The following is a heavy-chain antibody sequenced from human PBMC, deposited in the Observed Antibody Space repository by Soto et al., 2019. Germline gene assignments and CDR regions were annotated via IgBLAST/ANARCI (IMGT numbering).Heavy chain of an antibody. CDR1: GFTFSDYA. Sequence: QVQLVESGGGGVQPGRSLRLSCATSGFTFSDYAMHWVRQAPGQGLEWVAAISFDGSNTYYADSLTGRFTISRDPSKNTLYLDKNSLRPEDTAVYYCAKIRMVTAMFQMDVWGQGTTVIVSS. D-gene: IGHD2-21*02. CDR3: AKIRMVTAMFQMDV. V-gene: IGHV3-30*18. J-gene: IGHJ6*02. CDR2: ISFDGSNT.